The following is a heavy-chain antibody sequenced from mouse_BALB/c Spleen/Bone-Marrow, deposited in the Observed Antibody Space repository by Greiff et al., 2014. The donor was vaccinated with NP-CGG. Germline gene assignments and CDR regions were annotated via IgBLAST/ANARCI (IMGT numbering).Heavy chain of an antibody. CDR2: IDPANGNT. CDR1: GFNIKDTY. J-gene: IGHJ3*01. Sequence: VQLQQSGAELVKPGASVKLSCTASGFNIKDTYMHWVKQRPEQGLEWIGRIDPANGNTKYDPKFQGKATITADTSSNTAYLQLNSLTSEDTAVYYCAPYYYGSSQFAYWGQGTLVTVSA. V-gene: IGHV14-3*02. D-gene: IGHD1-1*01. CDR3: APYYYGSSQFAY.